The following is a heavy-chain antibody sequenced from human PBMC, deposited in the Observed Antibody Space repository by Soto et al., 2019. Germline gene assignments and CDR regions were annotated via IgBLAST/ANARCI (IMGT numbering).Heavy chain of an antibody. CDR3: ARHRRYYYDSSGYPDY. J-gene: IGHJ4*02. V-gene: IGHV4-39*01. D-gene: IGHD3-22*01. CDR1: GGSISSTNYY. Sequence: SETLSLTCTVSGGSISSTNYYWGWTRQPPGKGLEWIGTVYYTGSTYYNPSLQSRITISVDASKNQFSLKLSSMTAADTAVYYCARHRRYYYDSSGYPDYWGQGNLVT. CDR2: VYYTGST.